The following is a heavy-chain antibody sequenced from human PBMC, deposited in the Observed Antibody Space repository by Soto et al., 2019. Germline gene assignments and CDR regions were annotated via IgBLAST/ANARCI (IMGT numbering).Heavy chain of an antibody. CDR1: GGTFSSYT. Sequence: QVQLVQSGAEVKKPGSSVKVSCTASGGTFSSYTFIWVRQAPGQGLEWMGRIIPIIGKATSAQNFQGRVTITAHKSTSTANLELSSLSSEDTAVYYCELSVGVITLAGPISFYWGQGTLVTVSP. CDR2: IIPIIGKA. D-gene: IGHD3-9*01. J-gene: IGHJ4*02. V-gene: IGHV1-69*02. CDR3: ELSVGVITLAGPISFY.